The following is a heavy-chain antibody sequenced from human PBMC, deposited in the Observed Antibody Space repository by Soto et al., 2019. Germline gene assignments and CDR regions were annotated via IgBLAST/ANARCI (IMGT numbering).Heavy chain of an antibody. CDR2: ISAYNGNT. J-gene: IGHJ4*02. Sequence: ASVKVSCKASGYTFTSYGISWVRQAPGQGLEWMGWISAYNGNTNYAQKLQGRVTMTTDTSTSTAYMELRSLRSDDTAVYYCARDNSEAKYYYDSSGYLYYWGQGTLVTVSS. CDR1: GYTFTSYG. CDR3: ARDNSEAKYYYDSSGYLYY. D-gene: IGHD3-22*01. V-gene: IGHV1-18*01.